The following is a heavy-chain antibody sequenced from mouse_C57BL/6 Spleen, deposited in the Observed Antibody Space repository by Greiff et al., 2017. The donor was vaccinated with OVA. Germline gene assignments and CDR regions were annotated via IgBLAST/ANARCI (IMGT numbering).Heavy chain of an antibody. CDR2: INYDGSST. CDR3: ARGGTTVVADWYFDV. CDR1: GFTFSDYY. J-gene: IGHJ1*03. V-gene: IGHV5-16*01. D-gene: IGHD1-1*01. Sequence: EVQVVESEGGLVQPGSSMKLSCTASGFTFSDYYMAWVRQVPEKGLEWVANINYDGSSTYYLDSLKSRVIISRDNAKNILYLQMSSLKSEHTATYSCARGGTTVVADWYFDVWGTGTTVTVSS.